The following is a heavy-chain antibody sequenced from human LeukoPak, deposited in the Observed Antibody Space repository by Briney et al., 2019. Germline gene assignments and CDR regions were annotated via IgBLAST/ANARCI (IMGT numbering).Heavy chain of an antibody. J-gene: IGHJ4*02. CDR3: ARGRDGYNYRSVYFDY. V-gene: IGHV3-21*01. CDR1: GFTFSSYS. Sequence: GGSLRLSCAASGFTFSSYSMNWVRQAPGKGLEWGSSISSSSSYIYYADSVKGRFTISRDNAKNSLYLQMYSLRAEDTAVYYCARGRDGYNYRSVYFDYWGQGTLVTVSS. CDR2: ISSSSSYI. D-gene: IGHD5-24*01.